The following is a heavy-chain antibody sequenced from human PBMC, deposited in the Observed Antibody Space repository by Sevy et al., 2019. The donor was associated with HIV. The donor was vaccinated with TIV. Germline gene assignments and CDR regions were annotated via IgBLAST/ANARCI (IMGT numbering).Heavy chain of an antibody. D-gene: IGHD3-3*01. CDR2: IYYSGST. V-gene: IGHV4-39*01. J-gene: IGHJ6*02. CDR1: GGSSSSSSYY. CDR3: ARLRGITIFGVVPYYYYGMDV. Sequence: SETLSLTCTVSGGSSSSSSYYWGWIRQPPGKGLEWIGSIYYSGSTYYNPSLKSRVTISVDTSMNQFSLKLSSVTAADTAVYYCARLRGITIFGVVPYYYYGMDVWGQGTTVTVSS.